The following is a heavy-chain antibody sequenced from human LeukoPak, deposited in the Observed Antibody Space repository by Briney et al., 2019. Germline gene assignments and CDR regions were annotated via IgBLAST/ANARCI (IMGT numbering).Heavy chain of an antibody. D-gene: IGHD5-18*01. J-gene: IGHJ4*02. V-gene: IGHV1-18*01. Sequence: ASVKVSCKTSGYTFTSYGVSWVRQAPGQRLEWMGWISTYNYNTNYARKFRGRVTLTKDTSTSTVYMELRSLRSDDTAIYYCARQVDTTMALPDYWGQGTLVTVSS. CDR3: ARQVDTTMALPDY. CDR2: ISTYNYNT. CDR1: GYTFTSYG.